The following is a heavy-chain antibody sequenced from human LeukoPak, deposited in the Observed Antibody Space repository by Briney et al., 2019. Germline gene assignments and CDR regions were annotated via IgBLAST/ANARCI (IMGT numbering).Heavy chain of an antibody. CDR1: GVSISSYH. CDR3: ARGTSSLDY. J-gene: IGHJ4*02. V-gene: IGHV4-59*01. Sequence: SETLSLTCTVSGVSISSYHGSCIRQPPGKGVEYIGYIYYSGNTNYNPSLKSRVTISVDTSKNQFSLKLSSVTAADTAVYYCARGTSSLDYWGQGTLVTVSS. CDR2: IYYSGNT.